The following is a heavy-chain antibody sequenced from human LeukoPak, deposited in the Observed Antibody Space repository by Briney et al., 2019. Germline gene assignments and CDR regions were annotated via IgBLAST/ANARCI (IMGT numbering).Heavy chain of an antibody. V-gene: IGHV3-21*01. Sequence: GGSLRLSCAASGFTFTNFWMTWVRQAPGRGLEWVSSIGPSGYIFYADSVRGRFTTSRDNAKDSLDLQMNSLGDDDTAVYFCVRGGGNIPFEHWGQGTLVTVSS. CDR2: IGPSGYI. D-gene: IGHD1/OR15-1a*01. CDR1: GFTFTNFW. CDR3: VRGGGNIPFEH. J-gene: IGHJ4*02.